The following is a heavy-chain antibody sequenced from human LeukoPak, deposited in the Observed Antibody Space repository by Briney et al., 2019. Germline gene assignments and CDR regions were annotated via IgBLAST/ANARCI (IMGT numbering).Heavy chain of an antibody. CDR3: AKDIMITFGGVSAWSEIVRGFDY. CDR2: ISGSGGST. J-gene: IGHJ4*02. D-gene: IGHD3-16*01. CDR1: GFTFSSYA. Sequence: PGGSLRLSCAASGFTFSSYAMSWVRQAPGKGLEWVSAISGSGGSTYYADSVKGRFTISRDNSKNTLSLQMNSLRAEDTAVYYCAKDIMITFGGVSAWSEIVRGFDYWGREPWSPSPQ. V-gene: IGHV3-23*01.